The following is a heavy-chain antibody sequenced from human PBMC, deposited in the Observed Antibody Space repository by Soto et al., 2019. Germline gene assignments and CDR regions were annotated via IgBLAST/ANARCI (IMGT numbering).Heavy chain of an antibody. J-gene: IGHJ4*02. V-gene: IGHV3-30*18. Sequence: GGSLRLSCAASGFTFSSYGMHWVRQAPGKGLEWVAVISYDGSNKYYADSVKGRFTISRDNSKNTLYLQMNSLRAEDTAVYYCAKASRLPRVVTPGTADYWGQGTLVTVSS. CDR3: AKASRLPRVVTPGTADY. D-gene: IGHD2-21*02. CDR1: GFTFSSYG. CDR2: ISYDGSNK.